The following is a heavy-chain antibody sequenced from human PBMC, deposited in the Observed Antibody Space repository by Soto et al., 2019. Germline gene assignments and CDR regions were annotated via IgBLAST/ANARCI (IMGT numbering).Heavy chain of an antibody. CDR1: GFSLTTSGVG. CDR3: ARRLPGSSTGWDTGSFDY. D-gene: IGHD6-19*01. Sequence: QITLEESGPTRVKPTQTLTLTCAFSGFSLTTSGVGVGWIRQPPGKALEWLAFIYWADDKRYSPSLRSRLAISKDTSKNQVILTMTNMDPVDTATYVCARRLPGSSTGWDTGSFDYWGQGTLVTVSS. CDR2: IYWADDK. J-gene: IGHJ4*02. V-gene: IGHV2-5*02.